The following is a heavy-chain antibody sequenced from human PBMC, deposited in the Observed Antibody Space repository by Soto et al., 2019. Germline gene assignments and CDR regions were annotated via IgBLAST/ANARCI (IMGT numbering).Heavy chain of an antibody. V-gene: IGHV3-15*07. Sequence: GGSLRLSCEASGFTFSIAWMNWVRQAPGKGLEWVGRIKSNTYGAATDYTTPVKGRFTISRDDSKNTMYLQMSSLKTEDTAVYYCTTAGLRRGSYNWFDPWGPGTLVTVSS. D-gene: IGHD1-26*01. CDR1: GFTFSIAW. CDR2: IKSNTYGAAT. CDR3: TTAGLRRGSYNWFDP. J-gene: IGHJ5*02.